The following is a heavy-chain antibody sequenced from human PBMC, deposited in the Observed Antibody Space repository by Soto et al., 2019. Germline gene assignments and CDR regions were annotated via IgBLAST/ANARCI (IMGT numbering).Heavy chain of an antibody. D-gene: IGHD2-15*01. CDR2: INPIGGTA. Sequence: ASVKVSCKASGYTFTSYYMHWVRQAPGQGLEWMGIINPIGGTANYAQKFQGRVTMTTDESTSTAYMELSSLRSEDTAVYYCARACAGSCYWYDYWGQGTLVTVSA. CDR3: ARACAGSCYWYDY. V-gene: IGHV1-46*01. CDR1: GYTFTSYY. J-gene: IGHJ4*02.